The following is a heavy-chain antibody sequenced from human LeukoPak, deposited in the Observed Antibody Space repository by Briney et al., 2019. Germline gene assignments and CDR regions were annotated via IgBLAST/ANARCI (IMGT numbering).Heavy chain of an antibody. Sequence: SETLSLTCTVSGGSITNYYWSWIRQPPGKGLEWIGYIFYSGSTSYNPSLKSRVTISVDTSKNLFSLRLSSVTAADTAVYYCARVAYYDFWSGGLYAFDIWGQGTMVTVSS. J-gene: IGHJ3*02. D-gene: IGHD3-3*01. CDR2: IFYSGST. V-gene: IGHV4-59*08. CDR3: ARVAYYDFWSGGLYAFDI. CDR1: GGSITNYY.